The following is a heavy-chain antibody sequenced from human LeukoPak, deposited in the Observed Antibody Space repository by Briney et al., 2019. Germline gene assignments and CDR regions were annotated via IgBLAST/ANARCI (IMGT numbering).Heavy chain of an antibody. J-gene: IGHJ4*02. D-gene: IGHD2-15*01. CDR1: GFTFSTYG. CDR3: AKTLTPVVAAAYFDY. V-gene: IGHV3-23*01. CDR2: ISGSGDST. Sequence: GGFLRLSCAASGFTFSTYGMSWVRQAPGKGLEWVSAISGSGDSTYYADSVKGRFTISRDNSKNTLYLQMNSLRADDTAVYYCAKTLTPVVAAAYFDYWGQGTLVTVSS.